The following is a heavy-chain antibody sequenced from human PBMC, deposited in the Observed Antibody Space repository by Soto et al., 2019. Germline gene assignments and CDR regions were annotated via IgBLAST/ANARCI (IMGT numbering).Heavy chain of an antibody. CDR1: GGSISSSSYY. Sequence: SETLSLTCTVSGGSISSSSYYWGWIRQPPGKGLEWIGSIYYSGSTYYNPSLKSRVTISVDTSKNQFSLKLSSVTAADTAVYYCARNYDSDYYYYYGMDVGGQGTTVTVSS. CDR2: IYYSGST. D-gene: IGHD5-12*01. CDR3: ARNYDSDYYYYYGMDV. J-gene: IGHJ6*02. V-gene: IGHV4-39*01.